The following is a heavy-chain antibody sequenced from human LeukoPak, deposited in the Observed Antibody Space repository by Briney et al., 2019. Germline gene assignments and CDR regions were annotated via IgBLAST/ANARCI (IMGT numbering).Heavy chain of an antibody. Sequence: GGSLRLSCAASGFSFSSYEMNWVRQAPGKGLEWVSYISSSGSAIYSAASVKGRSTISRDNAENSLYLQMNSLRAEDTAVYYCARGQYCTNGVCTDYWYFDLWGRGTLVTVSS. J-gene: IGHJ2*01. CDR1: GFSFSSYE. V-gene: IGHV3-48*03. D-gene: IGHD2-8*01. CDR3: ARGQYCTNGVCTDYWYFDL. CDR2: ISSSGSAI.